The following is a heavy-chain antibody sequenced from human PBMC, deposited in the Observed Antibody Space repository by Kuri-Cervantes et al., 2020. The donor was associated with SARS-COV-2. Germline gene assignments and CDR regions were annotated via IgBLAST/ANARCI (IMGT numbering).Heavy chain of an antibody. D-gene: IGHD3-3*01. Sequence: SGPTLVKPTQTLTLTCTFSGFSLNTSGMCVSWIRQPPGKALEWLAHIFSNDEKSYSTSLKSRLTISKDTSKSQVVLTMTNMDPVDTATYYCARSTWAYYDFWSGYYVSTYYYYYMDVWGKGTTVTVSS. CDR3: ARSTWAYYDFWSGYYVSTYYYYYMDV. CDR1: GFSLNTSGMC. V-gene: IGHV2-26*01. CDR2: IFSNDEK. J-gene: IGHJ6*03.